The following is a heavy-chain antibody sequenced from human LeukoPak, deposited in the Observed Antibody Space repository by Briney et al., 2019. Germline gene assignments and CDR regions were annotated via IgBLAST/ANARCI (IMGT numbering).Heavy chain of an antibody. CDR2: IIPIFGTA. D-gene: IGHD2-2*01. V-gene: IGHV1-69*13. CDR1: GGTFSSYA. CDR3: ARDTHYCSSTSCYQGFDY. Sequence: SVKVSCKASGGTFSSYAISWVRLAPGQGLEWMGGIIPIFGTANYAQKFQGRVTITADESTSTAYMELSSLRSEDTAVYYCARDTHYCSSTSCYQGFDYWGQGTLVTVSS. J-gene: IGHJ4*02.